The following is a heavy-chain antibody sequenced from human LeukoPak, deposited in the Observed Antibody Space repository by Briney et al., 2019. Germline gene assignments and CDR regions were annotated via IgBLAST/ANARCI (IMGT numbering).Heavy chain of an antibody. CDR2: IYSGGST. J-gene: IGHJ4*02. CDR1: GFTDSSNY. CDR3: ARLKYYDFWSGYYPRYFDY. V-gene: IGHV3-66*02. Sequence: PGGSLRLXCAASGFTDSSNYMRWVRLAPGKGLEWVSVIYSGGSTYYADSVKGRFTISRDNSKNTLYLQMNSLSAEDTAVYYCARLKYYDFWSGYYPRYFDYWGQGTLVTVSS. D-gene: IGHD3-3*01.